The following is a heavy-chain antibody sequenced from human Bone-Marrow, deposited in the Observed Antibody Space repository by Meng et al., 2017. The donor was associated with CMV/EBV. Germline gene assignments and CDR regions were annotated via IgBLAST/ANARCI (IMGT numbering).Heavy chain of an antibody. CDR3: ASTGGVRFLEWLASTLYGMDV. CDR1: GYTFTGYY. CDR2: INPNSGGT. V-gene: IGHV1-2*02. Sequence: ASVKGSCKASGYTFTGYYMHWVRQAPGQGLEWMGWINPNSGGTNYAQKFQGRVTMTRDTSISTAYMELSRLRSDDTAVYYGASTGGVRFLEWLASTLYGMDVWGQGTTVTVSS. D-gene: IGHD3-3*01. J-gene: IGHJ6*02.